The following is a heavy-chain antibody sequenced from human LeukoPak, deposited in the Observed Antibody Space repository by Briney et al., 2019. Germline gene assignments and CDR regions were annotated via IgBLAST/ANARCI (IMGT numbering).Heavy chain of an antibody. CDR3: AREYDYGDYFAFDI. V-gene: IGHV3-53*04. CDR1: GFTVSSNY. J-gene: IGHJ3*02. Sequence: GGSLRLSCAASGFTVSSNYMSWVRQAPGKGLEWVSVIYSGGSTYYADSVKGRLTISRHNSKNTLYLQMNSLRAEDTAMYYCAREYDYGDYFAFDIWGQGTMVTVSS. CDR2: IYSGGST. D-gene: IGHD4-17*01.